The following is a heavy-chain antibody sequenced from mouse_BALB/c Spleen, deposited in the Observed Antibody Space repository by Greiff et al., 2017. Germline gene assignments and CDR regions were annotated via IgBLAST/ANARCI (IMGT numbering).Heavy chain of an antibody. CDR1: GFTFNTNA. CDR3: VREGLDYRYDGVSLFAY. Sequence: EVQLVETGGGLVQPKGSLKLSCAASGFTFNTNAMNWVRQAPGKGLEWVARIRSKSNNYATYYADSVKDRFTISRDDSQSMLYLQMNNLKTEDTAMYYCVREGLDYRYDGVSLFAYWGQGTLVTVSA. CDR2: IRSKSNNYAT. J-gene: IGHJ3*01. V-gene: IGHV10S3*01. D-gene: IGHD2-14*01.